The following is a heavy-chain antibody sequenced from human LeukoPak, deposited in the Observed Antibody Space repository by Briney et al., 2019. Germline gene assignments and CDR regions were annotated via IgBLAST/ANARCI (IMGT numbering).Heavy chain of an antibody. D-gene: IGHD3-10*01. CDR3: AKSPTMVRSYYFDY. J-gene: IGHJ4*02. CDR1: GFTFSSYA. Sequence: GGSLRLSCAASGFTFSSYAMSWVRQAPGKGLEWDSAISGSGGSTYYADSVKGRFTISRDNSKNTLYLQMNSLRAEDTAVYYCAKSPTMVRSYYFDYWGQGTLVTVSS. V-gene: IGHV3-23*01. CDR2: ISGSGGST.